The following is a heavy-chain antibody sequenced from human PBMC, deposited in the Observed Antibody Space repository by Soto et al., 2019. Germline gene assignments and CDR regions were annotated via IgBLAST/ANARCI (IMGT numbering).Heavy chain of an antibody. CDR1: GFIFSSYT. D-gene: IGHD6-19*01. CDR2: ISSSSSII. CDR3: ARDTGGAAYSSGWFGY. J-gene: IGHJ4*02. Sequence: EVQLVESGGGLVQPGGSLRLSCAASGFIFSSYTMNWVRQAPGKGLEWDSYISSSSSIIYYADSVKGRFTISRDNAKNSLYLQMNSLRAEDTAVYYCARDTGGAAYSSGWFGYWGQGTLVTVSS. V-gene: IGHV3-48*01.